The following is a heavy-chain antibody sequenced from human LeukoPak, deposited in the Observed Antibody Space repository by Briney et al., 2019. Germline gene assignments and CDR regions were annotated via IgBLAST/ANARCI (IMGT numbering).Heavy chain of an antibody. V-gene: IGHV4-59*01. CDR3: ARAATVTAESAFGY. Sequence: PSETLSLTCTLSGGPISNYQWSWIRQPPGKGLEWIGNIYYSGTANYNPSLKSRVIISVDTSKNQFSLKLSPVTAADTAVYYCARAATVTAESAFGYWGQGTLVTVSS. J-gene: IGHJ4*02. D-gene: IGHD4-17*01. CDR2: IYYSGTA. CDR1: GGPISNYQ.